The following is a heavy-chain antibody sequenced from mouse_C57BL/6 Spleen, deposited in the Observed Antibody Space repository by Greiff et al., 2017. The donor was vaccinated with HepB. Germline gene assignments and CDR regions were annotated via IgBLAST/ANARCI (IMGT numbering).Heavy chain of an antibody. J-gene: IGHJ4*01. V-gene: IGHV5-4*01. D-gene: IGHD2-4*01. CDR1: GFTFSSYA. Sequence: EVQGVESGGGLVKPGGSLKLSCAASGFTFSSYAMSWVRQTPEKRLEWVATISDGGSYTYYPDNVKGRFTISRDNAKNNLYLQMSHLKSEDTAMYYCARGGLRRGGPYAMDYWGQGTSVTVSS. CDR2: ISDGGSYT. CDR3: ARGGLRRGGPYAMDY.